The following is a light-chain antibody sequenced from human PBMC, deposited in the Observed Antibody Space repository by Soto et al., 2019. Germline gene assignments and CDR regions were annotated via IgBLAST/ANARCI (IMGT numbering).Light chain of an antibody. Sequence: VLTQPPSVSGAPGKRVTISCTGSSSNIGAGYDVHWYQQLPGTAPKLLIYGNSNRPSGVPDRFSGSKSGTSASLAITGLQAEDEADYYCQSYDSSLSGWVFGGGTKLTVL. CDR1: SSNIGAGYD. J-gene: IGLJ3*02. CDR3: QSYDSSLSGWV. V-gene: IGLV1-40*01. CDR2: GNS.